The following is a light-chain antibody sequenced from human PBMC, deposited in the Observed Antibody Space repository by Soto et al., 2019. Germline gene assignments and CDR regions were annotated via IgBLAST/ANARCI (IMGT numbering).Light chain of an antibody. V-gene: IGKV3-15*01. Sequence: EIVMTQSPGTLSVSPGERATLSCRASQSVSSNLAWYQQKPGQAPRLLIYGASTRATGIAARFSGSGSGTEFTLTISSLQSEDFAFYYCQQYNVWPPITFGQGTRLEIK. CDR2: GAS. J-gene: IGKJ5*01. CDR3: QQYNVWPPIT. CDR1: QSVSSN.